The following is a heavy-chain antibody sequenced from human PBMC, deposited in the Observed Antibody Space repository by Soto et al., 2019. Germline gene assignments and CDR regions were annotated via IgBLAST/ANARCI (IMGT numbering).Heavy chain of an antibody. V-gene: IGHV3-23*01. Sequence: SLRLSCAASGFTFSSYAMVWVRQAPGKGLEWVSAVTGTGGSTYYADSVKGRFTISRDNSENTLYLQMNSLRAEDTALYYCAKDSDFWSGYYSALDYWGQGTLVTVSS. CDR3: AKDSDFWSGYYSALDY. J-gene: IGHJ4*02. D-gene: IGHD3-3*01. CDR2: VTGTGGST. CDR1: GFTFSSYA.